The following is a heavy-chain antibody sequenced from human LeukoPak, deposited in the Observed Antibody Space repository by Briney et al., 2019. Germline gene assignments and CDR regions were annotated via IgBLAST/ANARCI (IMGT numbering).Heavy chain of an antibody. CDR3: ARGLGSYDSSELTWPMISF. CDR2: MNPNSGDT. Sequence: GASVKVSCKASGYTFTNYEINWVRQATGHGLEWMGWMNPNSGDTAYAQKFQGRITMTRSTSITTAYMELSGLRSEDTAVYCCARGLGSYDSSELTWPMISFWGQGTLVTVSS. D-gene: IGHD3-22*01. J-gene: IGHJ4*02. V-gene: IGHV1-8*01. CDR1: GYTFTNYE.